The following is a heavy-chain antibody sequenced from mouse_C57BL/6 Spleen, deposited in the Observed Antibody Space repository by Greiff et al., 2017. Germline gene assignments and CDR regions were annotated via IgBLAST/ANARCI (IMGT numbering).Heavy chain of an antibody. CDR3: GTGTKCYFDY. J-gene: IGHJ2*01. CDR2: IHPTSGST. CDR1: GYTFTSYW. Sequence: QVQLQQPGAELVKPGASVKLSCKASGYTFTSYWMHWVKQRPGQGLEWIGMIHPTSGSTNYNEKFKDKATLTVDKSSSTAYMQLSSLTSEDSAVYYCGTGTKCYFDYWGQGTTLTVSS. D-gene: IGHD1-3*01. V-gene: IGHV1-64*01.